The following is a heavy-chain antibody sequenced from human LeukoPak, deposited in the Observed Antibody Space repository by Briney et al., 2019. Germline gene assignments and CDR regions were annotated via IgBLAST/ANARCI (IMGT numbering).Heavy chain of an antibody. V-gene: IGHV3-21*01. J-gene: IGHJ4*02. CDR1: GFTFSTYA. CDR3: ARLRRNSDSSGYYYYDY. D-gene: IGHD3-22*01. CDR2: ISVRSNYI. Sequence: GRSLRLSCAASGFTFSTYAMHWVRQAPGEGLEWVSSISVRSNYIYYADSVRGRFSISRDDARNSLYLQMDSLRGDDTAVYYCARLRRNSDSSGYYYYDYWGQGTLVTVSS.